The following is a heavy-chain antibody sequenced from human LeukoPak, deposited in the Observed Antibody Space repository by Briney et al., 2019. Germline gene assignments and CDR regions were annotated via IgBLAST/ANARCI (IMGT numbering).Heavy chain of an antibody. CDR3: ARSMDGYKPYFDY. CDR2: IHPGDSDT. J-gene: IGHJ4*02. Sequence: GESLKISCKGSGYSFTSYWTGWVRQMPGKGLEWMGIIHPGDSDTRYSPSFQGQVTISADKSISTAYLQWSSLKASDTAMYYCARSMDGYKPYFDYWGQGTLVTVSS. CDR1: GYSFTSYW. V-gene: IGHV5-51*01. D-gene: IGHD5-24*01.